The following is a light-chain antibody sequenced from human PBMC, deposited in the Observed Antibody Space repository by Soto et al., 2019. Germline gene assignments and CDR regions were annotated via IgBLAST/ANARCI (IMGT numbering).Light chain of an antibody. J-gene: IGKJ1*01. CDR3: QQYNNGPPWT. V-gene: IGKV3-15*01. Sequence: MVSAQSPVSLSTPAGERATLSCSSSQSVSSNLAWYQQKPGQAPRLLIYGASTRATGIPARFSGSGSGTEFTLTISSVQSEDFAVYYCQQYNNGPPWTFGQGTKVDIK. CDR1: QSVSSN. CDR2: GAS.